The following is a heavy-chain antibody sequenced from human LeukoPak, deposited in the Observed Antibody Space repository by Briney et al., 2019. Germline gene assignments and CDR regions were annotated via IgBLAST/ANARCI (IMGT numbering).Heavy chain of an antibody. CDR2: IYTSGST. CDR3: AREIPLQWLVGPHYYYYYMDV. Sequence: TSETLSLTCTVSGGSISSYYWSWIRQPAGKGLEWIGRIYTSGSTNYNPSLKSRVTMSVDTSKNQFSLKLSSVTAADTAVYYCAREIPLQWLVGPHYYYYYMDVWGKGTTVTVSS. V-gene: IGHV4-4*07. CDR1: GGSISSYY. J-gene: IGHJ6*03. D-gene: IGHD6-19*01.